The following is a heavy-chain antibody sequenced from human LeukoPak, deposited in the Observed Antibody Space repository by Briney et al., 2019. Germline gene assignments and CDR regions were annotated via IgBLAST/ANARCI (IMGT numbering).Heavy chain of an antibody. V-gene: IGHV4-39*07. D-gene: IGHD3-3*01. Sequence: PSETLSLTCTVSGGSISSSSYYWGWIRQPPGKGLEWIGSIYYSGSTYYNPALKGRVTISVDTSKNQFSLKLSSVTAADTAVYYCARWITIFGVVQRYFDYWGQGTLVTVSS. CDR3: ARWITIFGVVQRYFDY. CDR2: IYYSGST. CDR1: GGSISSSSYY. J-gene: IGHJ4*02.